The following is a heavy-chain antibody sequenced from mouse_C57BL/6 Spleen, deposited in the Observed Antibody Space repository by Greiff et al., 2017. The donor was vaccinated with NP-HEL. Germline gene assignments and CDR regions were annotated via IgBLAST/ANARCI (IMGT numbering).Heavy chain of an antibody. D-gene: IGHD4-1*01. V-gene: IGHV1-69*01. Sequence: QVQLQQSGAELVMPGASVKLSCKASGYTFTSYWMHWVKQRPGQGLEWIGEIDPSDSYTNYNQKFKGKSTLTVDKSSSTAYMQLSSLTSEDSAVYYCARRLTGWYYFDYWGKGTTLTVSS. J-gene: IGHJ2*01. CDR2: IDPSDSYT. CDR3: ARRLTGWYYFDY. CDR1: GYTFTSYW.